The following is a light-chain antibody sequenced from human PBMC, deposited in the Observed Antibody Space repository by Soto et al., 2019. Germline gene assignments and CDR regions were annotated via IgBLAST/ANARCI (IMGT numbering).Light chain of an antibody. V-gene: IGKV4-1*01. CDR3: QQYYSTPWT. CDR2: WAS. CDR1: PSVLYSSNNKNY. J-gene: IGKJ1*01. Sequence: DVGMTKSPDSLAVALGGRATINFKSSPSVLYSSNNKNYLAWYQQKPGQPPKLLIYWASTRESGVPDRFSGSGSGTDFTLTISSLQAEDVAVYYCQQYYSTPWTFGQGTKVDIK.